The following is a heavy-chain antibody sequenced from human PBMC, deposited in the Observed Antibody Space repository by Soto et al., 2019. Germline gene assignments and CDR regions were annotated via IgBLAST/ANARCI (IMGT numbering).Heavy chain of an antibody. D-gene: IGHD1-26*01. J-gene: IGHJ6*02. CDR2: ISYDGSNK. CDR3: AKAPPAPRSLYSGSYFGYYYGMDV. CDR1: GFTFSSYG. Sequence: HPGGSLRLSCAASGFTFSSYGMHWVRQAPGKGLEWVAVISYDGSNKYYADSVKGRFTISRDNSKNTLYLQMNSLRAEDTAVYYCAKAPPAPRSLYSGSYFGYYYGMDVWGQGTTVTVSS. V-gene: IGHV3-30*18.